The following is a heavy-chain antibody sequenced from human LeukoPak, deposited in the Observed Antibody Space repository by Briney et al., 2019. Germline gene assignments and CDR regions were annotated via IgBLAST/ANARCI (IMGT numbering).Heavy chain of an antibody. CDR3: ARGLGWSWYYSSSGLDY. V-gene: IGHV3-20*04. CDR1: GFTFDDYG. J-gene: IGHJ4*02. D-gene: IGHD6-19*01. Sequence: GGSLRLSCAASGFTFDDYGMSRVRQAPGKGLEWVSGINWNGGSTGYADSVKGRFTISRDNAKNSLYLQMNSLRAEDTALYYCARGLGWSWYYSSSGLDYWGQGTLVTVSS. CDR2: INWNGGST.